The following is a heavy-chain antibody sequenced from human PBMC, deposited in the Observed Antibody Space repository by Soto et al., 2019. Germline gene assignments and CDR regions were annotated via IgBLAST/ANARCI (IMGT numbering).Heavy chain of an antibody. Sequence: GGSLRLSCAASGFTFDDYAMHWVRQAPGKGLQWVSSISWNSGSIAYADSVKGRFTISRDNAKNSLYLQMNSLRTEDTALYYCAKDKGYSRSSGVDYWGQGTLVTVSS. D-gene: IGHD6-6*01. V-gene: IGHV3-9*01. J-gene: IGHJ4*02. CDR3: AKDKGYSRSSGVDY. CDR2: ISWNSGSI. CDR1: GFTFDDYA.